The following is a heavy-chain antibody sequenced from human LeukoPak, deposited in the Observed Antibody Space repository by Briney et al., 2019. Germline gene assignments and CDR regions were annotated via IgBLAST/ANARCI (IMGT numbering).Heavy chain of an antibody. J-gene: IGHJ4*02. CDR1: GGSISSSSYY. Sequence: PSETLSLTCTVSGGSISSSSYYWGWIRQPPGKGLEWIGYIYYTGSINYNPSLRSRVTISVDTSKNQFSLKLSSMTAADTAVYYCARAGAGNEYVGLFDYWGQGTLVTVSS. V-gene: IGHV4-61*05. D-gene: IGHD3-16*01. CDR3: ARAGAGNEYVGLFDY. CDR2: IYYTGSI.